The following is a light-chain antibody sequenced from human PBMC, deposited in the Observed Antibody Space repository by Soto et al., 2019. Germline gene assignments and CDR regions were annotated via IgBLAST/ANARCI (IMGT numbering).Light chain of an antibody. CDR3: QTWDSGIGV. J-gene: IGLJ3*02. Sequence: QSVLTQSPSASASLGASVKLTCTLSSGHSSYAIAWHQQQPEKGPRYLMKFNSDGSHSKGDGIPDRFSGSSSGAERYLTISRLQSEDEADYYCQTWDSGIGVFGGGTKVTVL. CDR2: FNSDGSH. CDR1: SGHSSYA. V-gene: IGLV4-69*01.